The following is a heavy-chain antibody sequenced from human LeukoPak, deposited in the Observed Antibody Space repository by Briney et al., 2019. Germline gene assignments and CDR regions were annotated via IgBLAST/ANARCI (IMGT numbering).Heavy chain of an antibody. V-gene: IGHV3-21*01. CDR2: ISSSSSYI. CDR3: AGVHSWIQLWFDY. CDR1: GFTFSSYS. Sequence: GGSLRLSCAASGFTFSSYSMNWVRQAPGKGLEWVSSISSSSSYIYYADSVKGRFTISRDNAKNSLYLQMNSLRAEDTAVYYCAGVHSWIQLWFDYWGQGTLVTVSS. D-gene: IGHD5-18*01. J-gene: IGHJ4*02.